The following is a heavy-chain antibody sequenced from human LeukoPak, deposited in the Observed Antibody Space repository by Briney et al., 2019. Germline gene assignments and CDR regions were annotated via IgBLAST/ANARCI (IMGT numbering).Heavy chain of an antibody. CDR3: ARGPSGYHNT. D-gene: IGHD5-12*01. CDR2: ISTSSSYI. CDR1: GFTFSTYS. J-gene: IGHJ4*02. Sequence: KSGGSLRLSCAASGFTFSTYSMNWVRQAPGKGLEWVSFISTSSSYIYYADSVKGRFTISRDNSKNSLYLQMNSLRAEDTAVYYCARGPSGYHNTGGQGTLVTVSS. V-gene: IGHV3-21*01.